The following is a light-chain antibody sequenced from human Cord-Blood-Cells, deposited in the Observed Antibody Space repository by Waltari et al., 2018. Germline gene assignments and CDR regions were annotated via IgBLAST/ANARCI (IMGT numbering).Light chain of an antibody. Sequence: QSALTQPASVSGSPGQSITISCTGTSSAVGGYTSVSWYQQHPGKAPKLMIYEVSNRPSGVSNRFSGSKSGNTASLTISGLQAEDEADYYCSSYTSSSTRVFGGGTKLTVL. CDR3: SSYTSSSTRV. CDR2: EVS. CDR1: SSAVGGYTS. V-gene: IGLV2-14*01. J-gene: IGLJ2*01.